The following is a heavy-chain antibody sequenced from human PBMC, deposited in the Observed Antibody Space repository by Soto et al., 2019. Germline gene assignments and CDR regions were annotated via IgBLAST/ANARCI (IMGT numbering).Heavy chain of an antibody. CDR1: GDTFTSYY. D-gene: IGHD3-3*01. Sequence: ASVKVSCKAPGDTFTSYYLNWVRQAPGQGLEWMGVINPHGGSTKYAQKFQGRITMTRDTSRSTVYMELSSLRSDDTAIYYCARSSGGNFGIIIEGSNWFDTWGQGTMVTVSP. CDR3: ARSSGGNFGIIIEGSNWFDT. V-gene: IGHV1-46*01. J-gene: IGHJ5*02. CDR2: INPHGGST.